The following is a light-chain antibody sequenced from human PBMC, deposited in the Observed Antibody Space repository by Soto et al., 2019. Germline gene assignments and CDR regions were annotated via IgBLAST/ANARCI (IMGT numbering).Light chain of an antibody. CDR2: DAS. Sequence: DIQMTQSPSTLSASVGDRVTITCRASQTISNWLAWYQQKPGKAPKVLIFDASTLDGGVPSRFSGSRSGTHFTLTISSLQPSDFATYYWQQYNAYPFTFGGGTKVEI. J-gene: IGKJ4*01. V-gene: IGKV1-5*01. CDR3: QQYNAYPFT. CDR1: QTISNW.